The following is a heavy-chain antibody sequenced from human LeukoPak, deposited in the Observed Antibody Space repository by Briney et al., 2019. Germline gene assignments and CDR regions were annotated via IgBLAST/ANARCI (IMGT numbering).Heavy chain of an antibody. CDR2: IYYSGST. V-gene: IGHV4-59*01. D-gene: IGHD4-17*01. CDR1: GGSISSYY. J-gene: IGHJ1*01. Sequence: SETLSLTCTVSGGSISSYYWSWIRQPPGKGLEWVWYIYYSGSTNYNPSLKSRVTISVDTSKNQFSLKLSSVTAADTAVYYCARGYYGDYVSDSCFQHWGQGTLVTVSS. CDR3: ARGYYGDYVSDSCFQH.